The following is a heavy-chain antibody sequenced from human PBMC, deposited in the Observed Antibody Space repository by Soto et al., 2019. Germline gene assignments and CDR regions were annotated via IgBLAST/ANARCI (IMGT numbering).Heavy chain of an antibody. J-gene: IGHJ5*02. CDR2: INHSGST. D-gene: IGHD2-2*01. Sequence: QVQLQQWGAGLLKPSETLSLTCAVYGGSFSGYYWSWIRQPPGKGLEWIGEINHSGSTNYNPSLKSRVTISVYTSKNQFSLKLSSVTAADTAVYYCARGLGYCSSTSCYVPNWFDPWGQGTLVTVSS. CDR1: GGSFSGYY. V-gene: IGHV4-34*01. CDR3: ARGLGYCSSTSCYVPNWFDP.